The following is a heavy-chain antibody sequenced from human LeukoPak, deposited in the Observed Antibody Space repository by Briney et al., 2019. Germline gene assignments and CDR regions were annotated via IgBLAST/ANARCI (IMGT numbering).Heavy chain of an antibody. CDR3: ARHGRSGYSIDWPALDY. V-gene: IGHV4-59*08. CDR1: GGSISSYH. D-gene: IGHD5-18*01. CDR2: IYYTGST. Sequence: SETLSLTCPVSGGSISSYHWSWIRQPPGKGLDWIGYIYYTGSTNYSPSLKSRVTISVDTSKNQFSLKLSSVTAEDTAVYYCARHGRSGYSIDWPALDYWGQGSLVTVSS. J-gene: IGHJ4*02.